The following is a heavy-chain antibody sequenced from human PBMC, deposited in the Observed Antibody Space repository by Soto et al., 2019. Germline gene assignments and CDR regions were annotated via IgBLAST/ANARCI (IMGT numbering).Heavy chain of an antibody. J-gene: IGHJ4*02. CDR2: IWYDGSNK. V-gene: IGHV3-33*01. CDR1: GFTFSSYG. CDR3: ARIMCGGDCYDFDY. D-gene: IGHD2-21*02. Sequence: QVQLVESGGGVVQPGRSLRLSCAASGFTFSSYGMHWVRQAPGKGLEWVAVIWYDGSNKYYADSVKGRFTISRDNSKNTLYLQMNSLIAEDTAVYYCARIMCGGDCYDFDYWGQGTLVTVSS.